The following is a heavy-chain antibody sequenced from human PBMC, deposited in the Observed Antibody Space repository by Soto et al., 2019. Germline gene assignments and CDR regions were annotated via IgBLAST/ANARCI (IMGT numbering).Heavy chain of an antibody. V-gene: IGHV4-34*01. CDR3: ASQSKYCSSTSCYLFWFDP. D-gene: IGHD2-2*01. CDR2: INHSGST. CDR1: GGSFSGYY. Sequence: SETLSLTCAVYGGSFSGYYWSWIRQPPGKGLEWIGEINHSGSTNYNPSLKSRVTISVDTSKNQFSLKLSSVTAADTAVYYCASQSKYCSSTSCYLFWFDPWGQGTLVTVSS. J-gene: IGHJ5*02.